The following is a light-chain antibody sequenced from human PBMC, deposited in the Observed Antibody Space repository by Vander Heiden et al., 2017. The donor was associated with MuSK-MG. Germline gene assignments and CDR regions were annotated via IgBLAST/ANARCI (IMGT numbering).Light chain of an antibody. J-gene: IGKJ1*01. Sequence: DIQMTQSPSSLSASVGDRVTITCRASQSISSYLNWYQQKPGKAPKLLIYAASSLQSGVPSRLSGRGSGTDFTLTISRLQPEHLATYYCQQSDSTPWTFGQGTKLELK. V-gene: IGKV1-39*01. CDR2: AAS. CDR1: QSISSY. CDR3: QQSDSTPWT.